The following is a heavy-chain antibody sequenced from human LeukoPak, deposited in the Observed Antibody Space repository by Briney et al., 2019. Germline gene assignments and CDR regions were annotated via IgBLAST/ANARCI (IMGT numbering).Heavy chain of an antibody. CDR1: GFSFSNHN. CDR2: INSRNNYI. Sequence: GGSLRLSCEASGFSFSNHNMNWVRQAPGKGLEWISSINSRNNYIYYADSVKGRFAISRDNAKKSLYLQINTLRAEDTAVYYCVRGPHIAATSYWGQGTLVTVSS. CDR3: VRGPHIAATSY. D-gene: IGHD6-25*01. J-gene: IGHJ4*02. V-gene: IGHV3-21*04.